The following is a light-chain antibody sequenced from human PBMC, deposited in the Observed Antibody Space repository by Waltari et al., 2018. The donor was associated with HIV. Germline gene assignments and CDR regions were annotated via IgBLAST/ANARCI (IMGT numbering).Light chain of an antibody. CDR2: GAS. V-gene: IGKV3-15*01. Sequence: EVGMTQSPATLSVSHGEGASLPCRASQSISTNLAWYQQKPGQAPRLLIYGASTRATDIPARFSGSGSGTHFTLTISSLQPEDVALYYCQQYDKWPPWTFGQGTTVDLK. CDR1: QSISTN. CDR3: QQYDKWPPWT. J-gene: IGKJ1*01.